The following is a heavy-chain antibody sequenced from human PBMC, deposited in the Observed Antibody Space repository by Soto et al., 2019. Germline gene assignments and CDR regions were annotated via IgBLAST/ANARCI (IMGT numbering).Heavy chain of an antibody. CDR1: GFTFSSYS. D-gene: IGHD2-2*01. CDR2: ISSSSSYI. CDR3: AREPYEVPASLDY. V-gene: IGHV3-21*01. Sequence: GGSLRLSCAASGFTFSSYSMNWVRQAPGKGLEWVSSISSSSSYIYYADSVKGRFTISRDNAKNSLYLQMNSLRAEDTAVYYCAREPYEVPASLDYWGQGTLVTVSS. J-gene: IGHJ4*02.